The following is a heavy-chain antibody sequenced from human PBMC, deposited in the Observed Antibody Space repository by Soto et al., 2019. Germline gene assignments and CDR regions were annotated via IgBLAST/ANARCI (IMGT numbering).Heavy chain of an antibody. CDR1: GYTLTGYY. V-gene: IGHV1-2*04. D-gene: IGHD6-19*01. CDR2: INPNSGGT. CDR3: ARDLIAVAATGAFDI. J-gene: IGHJ3*02. Sequence: ASVKVSCKASGYTLTGYYMHWVRQAPGQGLEWMGWINPNSGGTNYAQKFQGWVTMTRDTSISTAYMELSRLRSDDTAVYYCARDLIAVAATGAFDIWGQGTMVTVSS.